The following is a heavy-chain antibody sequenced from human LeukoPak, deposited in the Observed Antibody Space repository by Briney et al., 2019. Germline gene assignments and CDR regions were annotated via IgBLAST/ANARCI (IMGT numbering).Heavy chain of an antibody. CDR3: ARESRRHIDY. V-gene: IGHV4-30-2*01. J-gene: IGHJ4*02. D-gene: IGHD2-21*01. CDR2: IYHSGST. CDR1: GGSISSGGYS. Sequence: SQTLSLTCAVSGGSISSGGYSWSWIRQPPGKGLEWIGYIYHSGSTYYNPSLKSRVTISVDRSKNQFSLKLSSVTAADTAVYYCARESRRHIDYWGQGTLVTVSS.